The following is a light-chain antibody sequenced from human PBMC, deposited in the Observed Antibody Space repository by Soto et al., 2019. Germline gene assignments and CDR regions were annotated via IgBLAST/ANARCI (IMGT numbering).Light chain of an antibody. CDR2: DAS. Sequence: DIPMTQSPSTLSASVGDRVTITCRASQSISSWLAWYQQKPGKAPKLLIYDASSLESGVPSRFSGSGSGTEFTLTISSLQPDDFATYYCHQYNSYPYPFGQGTKLEIK. V-gene: IGKV1-5*01. J-gene: IGKJ2*01. CDR1: QSISSW. CDR3: HQYNSYPYP.